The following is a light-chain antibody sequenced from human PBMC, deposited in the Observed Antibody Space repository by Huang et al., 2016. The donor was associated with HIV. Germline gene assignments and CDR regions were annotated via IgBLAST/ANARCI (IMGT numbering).Light chain of an antibody. V-gene: IGKV3-20*01. J-gene: IGKJ4*01. Sequence: EIVLTQSPGTLSLSPGERATLSCRASQSVSRSYLAWYQQHPGHTHRLLLYGASSRATGIPHMFTGSGSGTDFTLTISRLEPEDFAVYYCQQYGSSPLTFGGGTKVEIK. CDR3: QQYGSSPLT. CDR2: GAS. CDR1: QSVSRSY.